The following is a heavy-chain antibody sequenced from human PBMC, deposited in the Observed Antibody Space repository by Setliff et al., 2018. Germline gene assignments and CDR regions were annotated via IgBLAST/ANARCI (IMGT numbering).Heavy chain of an antibody. V-gene: IGHV4-38-2*01. CDR1: GYSINSPFT. Sequence: SSETLSLTCAVSGYSINSPFTWGWIRQPPGKGLEWIGTIFDNGSTFYNPSLNSRVTMSIDTSKKEFSLRLSSVTAADTAVYYCASQRLARYFESWGQGIWVTSPQ. CDR2: IFDNGST. J-gene: IGHJ4*02. D-gene: IGHD2-21*01. CDR3: ASQRLARYFES.